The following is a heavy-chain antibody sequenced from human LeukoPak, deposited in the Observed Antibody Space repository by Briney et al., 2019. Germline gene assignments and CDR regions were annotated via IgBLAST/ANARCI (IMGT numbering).Heavy chain of an antibody. CDR3: ARGHFYFDY. Sequence: GGSLRLSCAASGFTFRSYWMSWVRQAPGKGLEWVANIKEDGSEKYYVDSVKGRFTISRDDAKNSLYLQMNCLRAEDTAVYYCARGHFYFDYWGQGTVVTVSS. J-gene: IGHJ4*02. CDR2: IKEDGSEK. CDR1: GFTFRSYW. V-gene: IGHV3-7*01. D-gene: IGHD3-3*02.